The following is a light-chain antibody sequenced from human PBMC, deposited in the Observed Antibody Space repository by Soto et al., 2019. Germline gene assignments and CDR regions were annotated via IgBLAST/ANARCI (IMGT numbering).Light chain of an antibody. CDR3: QQYGSSRT. J-gene: IGKJ1*01. V-gene: IGKV3-20*01. Sequence: EIVLTQSPATLSLSPGERATLSCRASQSVSSYLAWYQQKPGQAPRLLIYGASSSATGIPDRFSGSRSGTDFTLTISRLEPEDFAVYYCQQYGSSRTFGQGTKVEI. CDR2: GAS. CDR1: QSVSSY.